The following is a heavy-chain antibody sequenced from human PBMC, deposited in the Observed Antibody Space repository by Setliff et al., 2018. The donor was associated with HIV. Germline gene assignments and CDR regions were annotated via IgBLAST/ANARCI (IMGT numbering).Heavy chain of an antibody. Sequence: GASLTISCKALDYTFTTYWIGWVRQMPGEGLEWMGIIYPDDSNIRYNPSFQNQVTISADKSITTAYLQINNLKASDTATYYCARRDGRSMNAFQIWGPGTVVT. CDR3: ARRDGRSMNAFQI. V-gene: IGHV5-51*01. CDR1: DYTFTTYW. D-gene: IGHD6-13*01. J-gene: IGHJ3*01. CDR2: IYPDDSNI.